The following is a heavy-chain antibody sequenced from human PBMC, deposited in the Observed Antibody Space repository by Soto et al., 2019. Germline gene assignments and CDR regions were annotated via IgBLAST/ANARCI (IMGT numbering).Heavy chain of an antibody. CDR3: AGTVEIPYYHGMDV. J-gene: IGHJ6*02. CDR2: SIPIFGSP. Sequence: QVQLVQSGAEVKKPGASVRVSCKASGGTLRSHAINWVRQAPGQGLEWMGGSIPIFGSPYYAQKFQGRVTFTADGASITAYMELRSLRSEDTAVYYCAGTVEIPYYHGMDVWGQGTTVTVSS. D-gene: IGHD2-15*01. CDR1: GGTLRSHA. V-gene: IGHV1-69*01.